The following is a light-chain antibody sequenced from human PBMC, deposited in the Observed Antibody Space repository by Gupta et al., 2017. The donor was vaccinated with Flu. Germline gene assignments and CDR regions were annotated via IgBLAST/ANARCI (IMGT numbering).Light chain of an antibody. CDR1: SGSIASNY. V-gene: IGLV6-57*01. CDR2: EDN. CDR3: HTYDTTKQV. Sequence: NFMLTQLHSVSESPGKTVTISCTRSSGSIASNYVQWYQQRPGSSPATVIYEDNQRPSGVPDRFSGSSDSSSNSASLTISGLQTEDEAEYYCHTYDTTKQVFGGGTQLTVL. J-gene: IGLJ3*02.